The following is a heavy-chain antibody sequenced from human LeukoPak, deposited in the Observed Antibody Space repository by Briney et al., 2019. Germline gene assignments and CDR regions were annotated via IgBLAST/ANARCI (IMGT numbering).Heavy chain of an antibody. D-gene: IGHD1-26*01. Sequence: GGSLRLSCAASGFTFDDYAMHWVRQAPGKGLEWVSGISWNSGSIGYADSVKGRFTISRDNAKNSLYLQMNSLRAEDMALYYCAKASGSYDYYYYMDVWGKGTTVTVSS. CDR1: GFTFDDYA. CDR3: AKASGSYDYYYYMDV. CDR2: ISWNSGSI. V-gene: IGHV3-9*03. J-gene: IGHJ6*03.